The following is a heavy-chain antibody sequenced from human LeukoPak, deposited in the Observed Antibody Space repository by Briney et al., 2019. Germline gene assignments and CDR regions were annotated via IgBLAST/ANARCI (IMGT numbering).Heavy chain of an antibody. CDR3: ARWVFSNSVWAFFDF. CDR1: GGSISSSSYY. CDR2: IYYSGST. V-gene: IGHV4-61*05. D-gene: IGHD6-6*01. Sequence: PSETLSLTCTVSGGSISSSSYYWGWIRQPPGKGLEWIGYIYYSGSTNYNPSLKSRVTILVDTSKNQFSLKLSSVTAADTAVYYCARWVFSNSVWAFFDFWGQGALVTVSS. J-gene: IGHJ4*02.